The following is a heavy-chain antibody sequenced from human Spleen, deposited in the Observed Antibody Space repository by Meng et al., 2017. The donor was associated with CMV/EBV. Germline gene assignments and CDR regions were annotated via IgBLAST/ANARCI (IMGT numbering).Heavy chain of an antibody. D-gene: IGHD5-24*01. CDR1: GSDFIGYA. Sequence: CKAAGSDFIGYANHWVRQAPGQGLEWIGWINPNSGATNCAQKFLGRVTMTRDTSISTAYMDLSRLRSDDTAVYFCARDENGYNGQDFWGQGTLVTVSS. CDR2: INPNSGAT. J-gene: IGHJ4*02. CDR3: ARDENGYNGQDF. V-gene: IGHV1-2*02.